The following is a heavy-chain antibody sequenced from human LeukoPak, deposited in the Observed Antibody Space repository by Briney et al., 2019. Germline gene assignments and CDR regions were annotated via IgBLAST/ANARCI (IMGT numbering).Heavy chain of an antibody. CDR2: IYHSGST. Sequence: SGTLSLTCAVSGGSISSSNWWSWVRQPPGKGLEWIGEIYHSGSTNYNPSLKSRVTISVDKSKNQISLKLSSVTAADTAVYYCASTTGDYYYYYSMDVWAKGPRSPSP. CDR1: GGSISSSNW. V-gene: IGHV4-4*02. CDR3: ASTTGDYYYYYSMDV. J-gene: IGHJ6*03. D-gene: IGHD1-1*01.